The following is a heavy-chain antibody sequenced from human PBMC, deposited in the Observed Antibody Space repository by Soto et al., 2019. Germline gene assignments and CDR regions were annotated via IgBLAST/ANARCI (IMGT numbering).Heavy chain of an antibody. CDR2: IKQDGSEK. Sequence: DVRLVESGGGLVQPGGSLRLSCAASAFTFSSYWMSWVRQAPGEGLEWVASIKQDGSEKYYVDSVKGRFTISRDNAKNSLYLQMNSLRAEDTAVYYCARDGPFISGAAPGYYYGMDVCGQGTTVTVSS. V-gene: IGHV3-7*03. CDR1: AFTFSSYW. CDR3: ARDGPFISGAAPGYYYGMDV. D-gene: IGHD6-19*01. J-gene: IGHJ6*02.